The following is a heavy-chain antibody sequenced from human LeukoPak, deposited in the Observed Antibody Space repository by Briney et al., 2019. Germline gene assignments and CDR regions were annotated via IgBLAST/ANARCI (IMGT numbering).Heavy chain of an antibody. CDR3: ARDYTSGRYYKGYFQH. D-gene: IGHD1-26*01. Sequence: GGSLRLSSAASGFTFSSYAMHWDRQAPGKGLEWVAVISYDGSNKYYADSVKGRFTISRDNSKNTLYLQMNSLRAEDTAVYYCARDYTSGRYYKGYFQHWGQGTLVTVSS. J-gene: IGHJ1*01. V-gene: IGHV3-30*04. CDR2: ISYDGSNK. CDR1: GFTFSSYA.